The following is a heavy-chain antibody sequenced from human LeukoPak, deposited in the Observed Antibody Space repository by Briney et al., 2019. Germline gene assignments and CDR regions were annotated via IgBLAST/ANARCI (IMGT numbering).Heavy chain of an antibody. J-gene: IGHJ4*02. D-gene: IGHD3-22*01. Sequence: GGSLRLSCAASGFTFSSYAMSWVRQARGKGLEWVSAISGSGGSTYYADSVKGRFTISRDNSKNTLYLQMNSLRAEDTAVYYCAKGGVITTSPRFGYWGQGTLVTVSS. CDR3: AKGGVITTSPRFGY. V-gene: IGHV3-23*01. CDR1: GFTFSSYA. CDR2: ISGSGGST.